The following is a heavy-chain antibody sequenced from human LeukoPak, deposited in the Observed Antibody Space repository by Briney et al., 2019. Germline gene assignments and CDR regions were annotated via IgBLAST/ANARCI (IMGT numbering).Heavy chain of an antibody. Sequence: ASVKVSCKASGYTFTSYGISWVRQAPGQGLEWMGWISAYNGNTNYAQKLQGRVTMTTDTSTSIAYMELRSLRSDDTAVYYCARFVLRGIVVVPAENYYGMDVWGQGTTVTVSS. D-gene: IGHD2-2*01. J-gene: IGHJ6*02. CDR3: ARFVLRGIVVVPAENYYGMDV. CDR1: GYTFTSYG. CDR2: ISAYNGNT. V-gene: IGHV1-18*01.